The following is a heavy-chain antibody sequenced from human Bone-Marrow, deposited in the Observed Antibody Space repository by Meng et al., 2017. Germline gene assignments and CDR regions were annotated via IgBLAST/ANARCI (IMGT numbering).Heavy chain of an antibody. CDR2: IYTSGST. CDR3: ARTPQIAAAGLLVDY. Sequence: GSLRLSCTVSGGSIISYYWSWIRQPAGKGLEWIGRIYTSGSTNYNPSLKIRVTMSVDTSKNQFSLKLSSVTAADTAVYYCARTPQIAAAGLLVDYWGQGTLVTVSS. CDR1: GGSIISYY. J-gene: IGHJ4*02. V-gene: IGHV4-4*07. D-gene: IGHD6-13*01.